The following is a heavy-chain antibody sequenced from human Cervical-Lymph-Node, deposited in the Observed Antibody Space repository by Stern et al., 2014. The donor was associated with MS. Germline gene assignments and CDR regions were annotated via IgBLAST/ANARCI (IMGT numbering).Heavy chain of an antibody. V-gene: IGHV1-69*01. CDR3: ARVRLSYSSSSGYYFDY. D-gene: IGHD6-6*01. CDR2: IIPIFGTA. Sequence: QVQLVQSGAEVKKPGSSVKVSCKASGGTFSSYAISWVRQAPGQGLEWMGGIIPIFGTANYAQKFQGRVTITADESTSTAYMELSSLRSEDTAVYYCARVRLSYSSSSGYYFDYWGQGTLVTVSS. J-gene: IGHJ4*02. CDR1: GGTFSSYA.